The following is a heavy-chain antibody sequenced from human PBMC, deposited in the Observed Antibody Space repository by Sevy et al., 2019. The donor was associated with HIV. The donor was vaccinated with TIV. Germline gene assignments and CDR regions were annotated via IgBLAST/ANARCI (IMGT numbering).Heavy chain of an antibody. CDR2: ISFDGRNK. Sequence: GGSLRLSCAASGFTFKSYVMHWVRQAPGKGLEWVALISFDGRNKNYTDSVRGRFTISRDNSKNTVYLELNSLRHEDTAVYYCAREPFVFGVGIIHFGMDVWGQGTTVTVSS. J-gene: IGHJ6*02. D-gene: IGHD3-3*01. V-gene: IGHV3-30*04. CDR3: AREPFVFGVGIIHFGMDV. CDR1: GFTFKSYV.